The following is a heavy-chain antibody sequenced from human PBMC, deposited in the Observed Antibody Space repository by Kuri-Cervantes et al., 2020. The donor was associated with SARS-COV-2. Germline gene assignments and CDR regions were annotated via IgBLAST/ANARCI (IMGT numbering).Heavy chain of an antibody. CDR3: AKDHGYSSSWPIDY. CDR1: GFTFSSYA. V-gene: IGHV3-23*01. D-gene: IGHD6-13*01. Sequence: LSLTCAASGFTFSSYAMSWVRQAPGKGLEWVSAISGSGGSTYYADSVKGRFTISRDNSKNTLYLQMNGLRAEDTAVYYCAKDHGYSSSWPIDYWGQGTLVTVSS. CDR2: ISGSGGST. J-gene: IGHJ4*02.